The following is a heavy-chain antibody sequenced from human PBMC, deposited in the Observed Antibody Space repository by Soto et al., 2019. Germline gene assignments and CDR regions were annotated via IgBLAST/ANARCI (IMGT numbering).Heavy chain of an antibody. J-gene: IGHJ6*03. Sequence: PSETLSLTCAVYGGSFSGYYWSWIRQPPGKGLEWIGEINHSGSTNYNPSLKSRVTISVDTSKNQFSLKLSSVTAADTAVYYCARVNRNGYYYYYMDVWGKGTTVTVSS. CDR1: GGSFSGYY. V-gene: IGHV4-34*01. CDR2: INHSGST. CDR3: ARVNRNGYYYYYMDV. D-gene: IGHD1-1*01.